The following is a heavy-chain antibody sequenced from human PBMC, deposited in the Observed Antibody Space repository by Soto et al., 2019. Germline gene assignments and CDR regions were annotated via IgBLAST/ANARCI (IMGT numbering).Heavy chain of an antibody. V-gene: IGHV4-61*03. J-gene: IGHJ4*02. CDR3: LRSHGGY. CDR1: GDSVGRSAYY. Sequence: QVQVQESGPGLVKPSEPLSLTCTVSGDSVGRSAYYWSWIRQPPGKGLEWIGNIFYSGSACYSPSLKSRVTMSVDTSKRHFSLTLISVTAGGTAVYYCLRSHGGYWGQGTLVIVSS. CDR2: IFYSGSA.